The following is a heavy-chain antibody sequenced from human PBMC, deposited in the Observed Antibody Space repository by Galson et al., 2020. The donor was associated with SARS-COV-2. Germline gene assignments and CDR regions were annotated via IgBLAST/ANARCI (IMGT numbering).Heavy chain of an antibody. J-gene: IGHJ4*02. V-gene: IGHV3-23*01. CDR2: ISGSGGST. Sequence: GGSLRLSCAASGFTFSSYAMSWVRQAPGKGLEWVSAISGSGGSTYYADSVKGRFTISRDNSKNTLYLQMNSLRAEDTAVYYCAKDTYSSSWYLPFPFDYWGQGTLVTVSS. CDR1: GFTFSSYA. CDR3: AKDTYSSSWYLPFPFDY. D-gene: IGHD6-13*01.